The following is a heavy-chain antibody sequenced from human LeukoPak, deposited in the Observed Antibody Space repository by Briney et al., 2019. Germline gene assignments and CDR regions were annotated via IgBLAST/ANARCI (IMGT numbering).Heavy chain of an antibody. V-gene: IGHV3-7*01. Sequence: GGSLRPSCAASGFTFSSYWMSWVRQAPGKGLEWVANIKQDGSEKYYVDSVKGRFTISRDNAKNSLYLQMNSLRAEDTAVYYCARTRMSQWLVFGYWGQGTLVTVSS. CDR1: GFTFSSYW. D-gene: IGHD6-19*01. CDR2: IKQDGSEK. J-gene: IGHJ4*02. CDR3: ARTRMSQWLVFGY.